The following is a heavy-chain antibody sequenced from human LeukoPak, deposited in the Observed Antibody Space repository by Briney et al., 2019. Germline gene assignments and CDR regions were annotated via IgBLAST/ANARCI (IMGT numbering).Heavy chain of an antibody. J-gene: IGHJ4*02. D-gene: IGHD3-10*01. CDR1: GFNVTTYY. Sequence: PGGSLRLSCEASGFNVTTYYMTWVRQAPGKGLEWVSVVYAGGRTYSAESMRVRFTASAENSMHKLYLQMDSLRSEDTAMYFCASTTFHSGKRSDCWGQGTLVTVSS. CDR2: VYAGGRT. CDR3: ASTTFHSGKRSDC. V-gene: IGHV3-53*01.